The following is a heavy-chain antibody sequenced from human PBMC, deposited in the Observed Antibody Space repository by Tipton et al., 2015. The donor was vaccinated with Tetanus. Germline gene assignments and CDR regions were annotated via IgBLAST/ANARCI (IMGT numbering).Heavy chain of an antibody. J-gene: IGHJ6*02. CDR3: ARHSGSWDDYYYYGLDV. V-gene: IGHV4-39*01. Sequence: TLSLTCTVSGGSISSSPYYWDWIRQPPGKGLEWIGSVSYSGTTNYTPSLKSRITISRDTSKNQYSLMLRSVTAADTAMYYCARHSGSWDDYYYYGLDVWGQGTTVTVSS. CDR1: GGSISSSPYY. CDR2: VSYSGTT. D-gene: IGHD1-26*01.